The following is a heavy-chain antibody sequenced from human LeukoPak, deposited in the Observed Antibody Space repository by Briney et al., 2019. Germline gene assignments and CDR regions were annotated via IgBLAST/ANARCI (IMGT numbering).Heavy chain of an antibody. J-gene: IGHJ4*02. V-gene: IGHV1-8*01. Sequence: ASVKVSCKASGYTFTSYDINWVRQATGQGLELMGWMNPNSGNTGYAQKFQGRVTMTRNTSISTAYMELSSLRSEDTAVYYCARATKNPNYYGSGLGYRPLGYWGQGTLVTVSS. CDR3: ARATKNPNYYGSGLGYRPLGY. CDR2: MNPNSGNT. D-gene: IGHD3-10*01. CDR1: GYTFTSYD.